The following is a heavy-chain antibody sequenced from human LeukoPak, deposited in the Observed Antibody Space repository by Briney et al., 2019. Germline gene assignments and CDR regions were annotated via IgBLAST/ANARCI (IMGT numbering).Heavy chain of an antibody. CDR2: ISGSGRTI. D-gene: IGHD2-2*01. V-gene: IGHV3-11*01. J-gene: IGHJ5*02. CDR3: ARDIAVVPLVMGWFDP. Sequence: GGSLRLSCAASGFTFSDYYMSWIRQAPGKGLEWVSYISGSGRTIYYADSVKGRFTISRDNAKNSLYLQMNSLRAEDTAVYYCARDIAVVPLVMGWFDPWGQGTLVTVSS. CDR1: GFTFSDYY.